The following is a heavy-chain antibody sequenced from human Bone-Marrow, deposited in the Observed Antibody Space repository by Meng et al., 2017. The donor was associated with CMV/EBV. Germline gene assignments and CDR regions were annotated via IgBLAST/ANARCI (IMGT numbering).Heavy chain of an antibody. CDR3: ARNLEWSPYLGWFDP. CDR2: INDSGST. V-gene: IGHV4-34*01. J-gene: IGHJ5*02. Sequence: GSLRLSCAVYGGSFSGYYWSWLRQPPGKGLEWIGEINDSGSTNYNPSLRSRVTISVDTSKNQFSLKLNSVTAADTAVYYCARNLEWSPYLGWFDPWGQGTLVTVSS. CDR1: GGSFSGYY. D-gene: IGHD3-3*01.